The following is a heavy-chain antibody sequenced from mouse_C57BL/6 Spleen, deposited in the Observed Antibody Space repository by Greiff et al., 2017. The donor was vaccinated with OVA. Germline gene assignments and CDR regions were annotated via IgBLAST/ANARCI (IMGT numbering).Heavy chain of an antibody. D-gene: IGHD2-3*01. CDR3: ARDEGYYSFDY. J-gene: IGHJ2*01. V-gene: IGHV5-16*01. CDR2: INYDGSST. Sequence: EVKVVESEGGLVQPGSSMKLSCTASGFTFSDYYMAWVRQVPEKGLEWVANINYDGSSTYYLDSLKSRFIISRDNAKNILYLQMSSLKSEDTATYYCARDEGYYSFDYWGQGTTLTVSS. CDR1: GFTFSDYY.